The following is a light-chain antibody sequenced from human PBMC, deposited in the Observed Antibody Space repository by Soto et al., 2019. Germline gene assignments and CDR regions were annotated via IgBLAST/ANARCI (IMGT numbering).Light chain of an antibody. CDR3: QQRSNRPIT. CDR2: DAS. Sequence: DIVLTQSPATLSVSPGERATFSCRASQSVSSYLAWYQQKPGQAPRLLIYDASNRATRIPASFSGSGSGTDFTLTISSLEPEDFAVYYCQQRSNRPITFGQGTRLEIK. V-gene: IGKV3-11*01. CDR1: QSVSSY. J-gene: IGKJ5*01.